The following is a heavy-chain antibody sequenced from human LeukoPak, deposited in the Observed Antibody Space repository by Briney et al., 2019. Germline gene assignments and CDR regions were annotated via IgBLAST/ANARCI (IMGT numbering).Heavy chain of an antibody. CDR3: ATNPNKLWFGELLINDY. D-gene: IGHD3-10*01. CDR2: IYSGGST. Sequence: LTGGSLRLSCAASGFTVSSSYMSWVRQAPGKGLEWVSVIYSGGSTYYADSVKGRFTISRDNSKNTLYLQMNSLRAEDTAVYYCATNPNKLWFGELLINDYWGQGTLVTVSS. J-gene: IGHJ4*02. V-gene: IGHV3-66*01. CDR1: GFTVSSSY.